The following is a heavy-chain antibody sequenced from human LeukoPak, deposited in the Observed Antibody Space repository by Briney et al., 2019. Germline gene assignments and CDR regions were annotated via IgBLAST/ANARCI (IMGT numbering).Heavy chain of an antibody. D-gene: IGHD1-26*01. J-gene: IGHJ4*02. CDR3: ARDGGYSVSSLLLDY. CDR1: GFTFSSYD. V-gene: IGHV3-13*01. CDR2: IGTAGDT. Sequence: GGSLRLSCAASGFTFSSYDMHWVRQATGKGLEWVSAIGTAGDTYYPGSVKGRFAISRENAKNSLYLQMNSLRAGDTAVYYCARDGGYSVSSLLLDYWGQGTLVTVSS.